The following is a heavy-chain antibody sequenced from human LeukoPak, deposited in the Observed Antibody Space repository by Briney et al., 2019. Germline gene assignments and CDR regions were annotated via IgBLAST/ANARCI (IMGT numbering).Heavy chain of an antibody. CDR1: GGSISSSSYY. V-gene: IGHV4-39*07. J-gene: IGHJ3*01. Sequence: PSETLSLTCTVSGGSISSSSYYWGWIRQPPGKGLEWIGSIYYSGSTYYNVSLKSRVTISVDTSKNQFSLKLSSLTAADTAVYYCAAYIDAVMIKGPGGWGQGTMVTVSS. D-gene: IGHD3-16*01. CDR2: IYYSGST. CDR3: AAYIDAVMIKGPGG.